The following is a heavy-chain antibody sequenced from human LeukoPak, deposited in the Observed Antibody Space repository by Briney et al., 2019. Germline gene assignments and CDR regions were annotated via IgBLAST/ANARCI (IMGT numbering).Heavy chain of an antibody. D-gene: IGHD4-17*01. J-gene: IGHJ4*02. V-gene: IGHV3-23*01. CDR2: ISGSGGRT. CDR3: AKNRNGDYAQYFEY. CDR1: GFTFSSHA. Sequence: GGSLRLSCAASGFTFSSHAMSWVRQGPGKGLEWVSAISGSGGRTYYADSMKGRFTISRDNSKNTVYLQMNSLRVEDTAVYYCAKNRNGDYAQYFEYWGQGTLATVSS.